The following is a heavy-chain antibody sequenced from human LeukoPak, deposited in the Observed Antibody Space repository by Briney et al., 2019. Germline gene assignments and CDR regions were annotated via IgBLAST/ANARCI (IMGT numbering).Heavy chain of an antibody. V-gene: IGHV4-39*01. D-gene: IGHD3-10*01. J-gene: IGHJ6*03. CDR3: ARLLRGLILGPNCYASHMDF. CDR2: IYYSGST. Sequence: SETLSLTCTVSGGSINSHTYYWGWIRQPPGKGLEWIGHIYYSGSTYYNASLQSRVSISIGTSENQFSLSLRSVTTADRAVYYCARLLRGLILGPNCYASHMDFWGKGTTVTVSS. CDR1: GGSINSHTYY.